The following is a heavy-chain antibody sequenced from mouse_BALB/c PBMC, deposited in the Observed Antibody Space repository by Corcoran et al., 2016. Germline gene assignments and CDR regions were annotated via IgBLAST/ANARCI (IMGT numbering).Heavy chain of an antibody. CDR2: INPYYGST. J-gene: IGHJ1*01. Sequence: EIQLQQTGPELVKPGASVKISCKASGYSFTDYIMLWVKQSHGKSLEWIGNINPYYGSTSYNLKFKGKATLTVDKSSSTAYMQLNSLTSEDSAVYYCAGYYGNYGYFDVWGAGTTVTVSS. CDR1: GYSFTDYI. D-gene: IGHD2-1*01. V-gene: IGHV1-39*01. CDR3: AGYYGNYGYFDV.